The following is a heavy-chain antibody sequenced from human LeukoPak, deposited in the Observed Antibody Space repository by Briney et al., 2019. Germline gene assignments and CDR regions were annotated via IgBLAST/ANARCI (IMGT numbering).Heavy chain of an antibody. CDR3: ARGQYFSTTYYFDY. D-gene: IGHD2/OR15-2a*01. CDR1: GFTFSSYW. CDR2: ITQAETEK. J-gene: IGHJ4*02. Sequence: GGSLRLSCAASGFTFSSYWMTWVRQAPGQGLEGVANITQAETEKYYVDSVKGRFTISRDNAKNSLFLQMNSLRAEDTAVYFCARGQYFSTTYYFDYWGQGTLVTVSS. V-gene: IGHV3-7*03.